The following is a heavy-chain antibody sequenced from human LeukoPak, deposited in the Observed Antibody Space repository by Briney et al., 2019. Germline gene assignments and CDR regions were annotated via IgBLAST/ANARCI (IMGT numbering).Heavy chain of an antibody. D-gene: IGHD3-10*01. V-gene: IGHV4-4*07. CDR3: ARDRGSGIDY. CDR2: VYTSGRT. CDR1: GGSISSYS. J-gene: IGHJ4*02. Sequence: SETLSLTCTVSGGSISSYSWSWIRQPAGKGLEWIGRVYTSGRTNYNPSLKSRVTMSVDTSKNQFSLKLTSVTAADTAVYYCARDRGSGIDYWGQGTLVTVSS.